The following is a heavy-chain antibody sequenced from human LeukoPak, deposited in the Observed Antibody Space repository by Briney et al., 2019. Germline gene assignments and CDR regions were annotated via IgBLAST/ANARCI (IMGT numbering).Heavy chain of an antibody. V-gene: IGHV3-49*04. CDR2: IRSKDYGRTA. J-gene: IGHJ4*02. CDR3: TRGPYNNYVNLDY. Sequence: GGSLRLSCTASGFTFGDYCMSWVRQAPGKGLEWVGFIRSKDYGRTAEYAASVKDRFTISRDDSKSIAYLQMNSLKTEDTAVYYCTRGPYNNYVNLDYWGQGTLVTVSS. D-gene: IGHD4-11*01. CDR1: GFTFGDYC.